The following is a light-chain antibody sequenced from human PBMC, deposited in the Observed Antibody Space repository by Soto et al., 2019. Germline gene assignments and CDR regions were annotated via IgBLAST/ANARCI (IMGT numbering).Light chain of an antibody. V-gene: IGLV2-14*01. CDR2: DVS. CDR3: TSYTGSSTYVV. CDR1: SSDVGGYNY. J-gene: IGLJ2*01. Sequence: QSVLTQPASVSGSPGQSITISCTGTSSDVGGYNYVSWYQQHPGKAPKLMIYDVSNRPSGVSNRFSGSKSGNTVSLTISGLQSDDQADYNCTSYTGSSTYVVFGGGTKLTVL.